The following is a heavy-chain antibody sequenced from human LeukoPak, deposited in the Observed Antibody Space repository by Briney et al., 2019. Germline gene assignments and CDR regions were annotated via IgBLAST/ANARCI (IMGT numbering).Heavy chain of an antibody. Sequence: PGGSLRLSCAASGFTFSSYSMNWVRQAPGKGLEWVSSISSSSSYIYYADSVKGRFTIPGDNAKNSLYLQMNSLRAEDTAVYYCAREGSKYNWNEGAFDIWGQGTMVTVSS. D-gene: IGHD1-1*01. CDR3: AREGSKYNWNEGAFDI. CDR1: GFTFSSYS. CDR2: ISSSSSYI. J-gene: IGHJ3*02. V-gene: IGHV3-21*01.